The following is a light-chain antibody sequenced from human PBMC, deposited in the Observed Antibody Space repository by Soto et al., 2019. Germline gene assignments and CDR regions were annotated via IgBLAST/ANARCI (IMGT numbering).Light chain of an antibody. CDR1: SGHSSYI. CDR2: LEGSGSY. V-gene: IGLV4-60*03. CDR3: ETWDSNTRV. J-gene: IGLJ2*01. Sequence: QTVVTQSSSASASLGSSVKLTCTLSSGHSSYIIAWHQQQPGKAPRYLMKLEGSGSYNKGSGVPDRFSGSSSGADRYLTISIRQSEDEADYYCETWDSNTRVFGGGTKLTVL.